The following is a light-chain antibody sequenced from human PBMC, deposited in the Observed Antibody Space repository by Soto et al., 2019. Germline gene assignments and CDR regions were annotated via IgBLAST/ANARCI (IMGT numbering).Light chain of an antibody. J-gene: IGKJ1*01. V-gene: IGKV3-11*01. CDR1: QSVNSY. CDR3: QQRSNWPRT. Sequence: ERVLTQSPAALSLYPGERATLSCRASQSVNSYLAWYQQKPGQAPRLLIYDASNRATGIPARFSGSGSGTDFTLTISSLEPEDFAVYYCQQRSNWPRTFGQGTKVDIK. CDR2: DAS.